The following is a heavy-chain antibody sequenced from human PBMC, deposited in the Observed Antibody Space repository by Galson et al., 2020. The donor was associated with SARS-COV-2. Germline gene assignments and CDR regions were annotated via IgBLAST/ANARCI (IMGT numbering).Heavy chain of an antibody. CDR1: GYTFTGYY. CDR3: ARDGTAMVTNGFDI. J-gene: IGHJ3*02. CDR2: INPNSGGT. V-gene: IGHV1-2*02. D-gene: IGHD5-18*01. Sequence: ASVKVSCKASGYTFTGYYMHWVRQAPGQGLEWMGWINPNSGGTNYAQKFQGRVTMTRDTSISIAYMELSRLRPDDPAVYYCARDGTAMVTNGFDIWGQGTMVTVSS.